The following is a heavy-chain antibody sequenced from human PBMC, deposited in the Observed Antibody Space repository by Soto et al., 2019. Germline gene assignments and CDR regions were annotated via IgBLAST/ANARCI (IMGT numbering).Heavy chain of an antibody. CDR1: GGSISSSSYY. CDR2: IYYSGST. V-gene: IGHV4-39*01. J-gene: IGHJ6*03. CDR3: ASLYSYGYAIGYYYYMDV. Sequence: SETLSLTCTVSGGSISSSSYYWGWIRQPPGKGLEWIGSIYYSGSTYYNPSLKSRVTISVDTSKNQFSLKLSSVTAADTAVYYCASLYSYGYAIGYYYYMDVWGKGTTVTVSS. D-gene: IGHD5-18*01.